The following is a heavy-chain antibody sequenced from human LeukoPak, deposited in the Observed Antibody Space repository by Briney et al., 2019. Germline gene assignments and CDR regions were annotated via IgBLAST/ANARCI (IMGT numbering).Heavy chain of an antibody. D-gene: IGHD5-24*01. CDR3: AKVEPVEMATDY. J-gene: IGHJ4*02. CDR2: IRYDGSNK. Sequence: PGGSLRLSCAASGFTFSSYSMHWVRQAPGKGLEWVAFIRYDGSNKYYADSVKGRFTISRDNSKNTLYLQMNSLRAEDTAVYYCAKVEPVEMATDYWGQGTLVTVSS. V-gene: IGHV3-30*02. CDR1: GFTFSSYS.